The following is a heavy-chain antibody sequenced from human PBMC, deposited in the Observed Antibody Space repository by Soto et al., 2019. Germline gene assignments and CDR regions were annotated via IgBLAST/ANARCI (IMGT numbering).Heavy chain of an antibody. CDR1: GYTFTGYY. CDR2: INPNSGGT. CDR3: PREEKYSSSWPAYGMDV. D-gene: IGHD6-13*01. Sequence: RXAVKVSCKASGYTFTGYYMHWVRRTPGQGLEWMGWINPNSGGTNYAQKFQGWVTMTRDTSISTACMELSRLRSDDTAVYYCPREEKYSSSWPAYGMDVWGQGTTVTVSS. V-gene: IGHV1-2*04. J-gene: IGHJ6*02.